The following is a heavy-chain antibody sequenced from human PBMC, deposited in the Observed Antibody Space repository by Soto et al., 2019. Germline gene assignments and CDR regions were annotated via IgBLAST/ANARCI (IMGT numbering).Heavy chain of an antibody. J-gene: IGHJ6*01. CDR2: SYHLGSS. CDR1: GSASHSAGHS. V-gene: IGHV4-30-2*06. CDR3: ARARYYDWCFDL. D-gene: IGHD3-9*01. Sequence: TLSRTCSVCGSASHSAGHSWGFVRHSPGKGLELIVYSYHLGSSYDNHSLQSRVTISVDRSKAQFYLTLASVTAADTAVYFCARARYYDWCFDLWGLGIPVPVYS.